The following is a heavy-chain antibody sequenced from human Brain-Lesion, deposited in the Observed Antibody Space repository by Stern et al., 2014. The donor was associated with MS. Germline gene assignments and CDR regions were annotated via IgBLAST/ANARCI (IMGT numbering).Heavy chain of an antibody. CDR1: GGSVSSTSYA. CDR2: IYYSGNP. V-gene: IGHV4-39*01. Sequence: QVQLQESGPGLVKPSETLSLTCTVAGGSVSSTSYAWAWIRQPPGKGLEWIGTIYYSGNPSNSPPHRSRLTISLTTPKNRFPLQLSSVTAADTAVYYCAGEEDIRYCSGGSCTGNWFDPWGQGTLVTVSS. D-gene: IGHD2-15*01. J-gene: IGHJ5*02. CDR3: AGEEDIRYCSGGSCTGNWFDP.